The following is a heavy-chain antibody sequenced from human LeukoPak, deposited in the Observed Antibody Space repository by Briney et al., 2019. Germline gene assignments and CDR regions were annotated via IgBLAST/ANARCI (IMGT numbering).Heavy chain of an antibody. CDR2: INPTGGST. Sequence: ASVKVSCNASGYTFTSYYMHWVRQAPGQGLEWMGLINPTGGSTGYAQKFQGRVTMTRDMSTSTDYMELSSLRSEDTAIYYCARVNSVGDNAWWFDPWGQGTLVTVSS. V-gene: IGHV1-46*01. CDR3: ARVNSVGDNAWWFDP. CDR1: GYTFTSYY. D-gene: IGHD1-26*01. J-gene: IGHJ5*02.